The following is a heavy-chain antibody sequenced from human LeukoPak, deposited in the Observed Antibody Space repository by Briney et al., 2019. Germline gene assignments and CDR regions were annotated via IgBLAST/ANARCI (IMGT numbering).Heavy chain of an antibody. CDR2: ISSSSSYI. V-gene: IGHV3-21*01. CDR3: ARVPLAAADHYFDY. Sequence: SGGSLRLSCAASGFTFSSYNMNWVRQAPGKGLEWVSSISSSSSYIYYADSVKGRFTISRDNAKNSLYLQMNSLRAEDMAVYYCARVPLAAADHYFDYWGQGTLVTVSS. D-gene: IGHD6-13*01. CDR1: GFTFSSYN. J-gene: IGHJ4*02.